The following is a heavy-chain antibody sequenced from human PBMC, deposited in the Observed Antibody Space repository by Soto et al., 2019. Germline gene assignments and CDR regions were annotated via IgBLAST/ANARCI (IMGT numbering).Heavy chain of an antibody. Sequence: SVKVSCKASGGTFSSYAISWVRQAPGQGLEWMGGIIPIFGTANYAQRFQGRVTITADESTSTAYMELSSLRSEDTAVYYCARGGTYCSGGSCYIYWFDPWGQGTLVTVSS. CDR2: IIPIFGTA. V-gene: IGHV1-69*13. D-gene: IGHD2-15*01. CDR1: GGTFSSYA. J-gene: IGHJ5*02. CDR3: ARGGTYCSGGSCYIYWFDP.